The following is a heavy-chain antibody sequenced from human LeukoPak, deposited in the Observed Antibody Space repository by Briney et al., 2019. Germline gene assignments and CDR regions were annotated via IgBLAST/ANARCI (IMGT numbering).Heavy chain of an antibody. D-gene: IGHD6-19*01. CDR2: ISAYNGNT. CDR3: ARLSSIAVAGTYGY. Sequence: ASVKVSCKASGYTFTSYGISWVRQAPGQGLEWMGWISAYNGNTNYAQKLQGRVTMTTDISTSTAYMELRSLRSDDTAVYYCARLSSIAVAGTYGYWGQGTLVTVSS. CDR1: GYTFTSYG. V-gene: IGHV1-18*01. J-gene: IGHJ4*02.